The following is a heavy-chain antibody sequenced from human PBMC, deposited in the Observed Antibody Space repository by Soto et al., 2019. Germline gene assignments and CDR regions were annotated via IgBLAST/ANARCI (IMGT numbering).Heavy chain of an antibody. CDR1: GYSISSGYY. Sequence: SETLSLTCAVSGYSISSGYYWGWIRQPPGKGLEWIGSIYHSGSTYYNPSLKGRVTISVDTSKNQFSLKLSSVTAADTAVYYCASCYSSSWYCTFDYWGQGTLVTVSS. J-gene: IGHJ4*02. CDR3: ASCYSSSWYCTFDY. CDR2: IYHSGST. D-gene: IGHD6-13*01. V-gene: IGHV4-38-2*01.